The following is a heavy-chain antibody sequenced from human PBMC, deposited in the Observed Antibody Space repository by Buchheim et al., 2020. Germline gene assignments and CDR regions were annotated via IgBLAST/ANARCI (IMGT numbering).Heavy chain of an antibody. CDR3: ATGATTGTSRFDY. J-gene: IGHJ4*02. D-gene: IGHD1-1*01. CDR2: IIGSSSII. V-gene: IGHV3-48*01. Sequence: EVQLVESGGGLVQPGGSLRLCCAASGITFSRYSMSWVRQAPGKGREWVSDIIGSSSIIYYTDSVRGRFTISRDNAKNSVCLQMNSLRVEDTAVYYCATGATTGTSRFDYWGQGTL. CDR1: GITFSRYS.